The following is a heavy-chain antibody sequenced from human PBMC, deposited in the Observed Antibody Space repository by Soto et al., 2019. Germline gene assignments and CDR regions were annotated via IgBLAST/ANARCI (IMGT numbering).Heavy chain of an antibody. J-gene: IGHJ3*02. V-gene: IGHV1-69*01. CDR1: GGTFSSYA. D-gene: IGHD4-17*01. Sequence: QVQLVQSGAEVKKPGSSVKVSCKASGGTFSSYAISWVRQAPGQGLEWMGGIIPIFGTANYAQKFQGRVTITADESTSTAYMALSSLRSEDTAVYYCARDLLRWYRERGALDIWGQGTMVTVSS. CDR2: IIPIFGTA. CDR3: ARDLLRWYRERGALDI.